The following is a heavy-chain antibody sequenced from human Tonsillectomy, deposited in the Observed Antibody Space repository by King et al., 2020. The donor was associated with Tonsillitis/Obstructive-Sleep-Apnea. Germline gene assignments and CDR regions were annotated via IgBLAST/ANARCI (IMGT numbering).Heavy chain of an antibody. J-gene: IGHJ4*02. CDR3: ATVPNSGSHYYFDY. V-gene: IGHV3-23*04. CDR2: ISGNARST. Sequence: VQLVESGGGLVQPGGSLRLSCAASGFTFSSYAMSWVRQAPGKGLEWVSAISGNARSTYYADSVKGRFTISRDNSKNTLHLQMNSLRAEDTAVYYCATVPNSGSHYYFDYWGQGTLFTVSS. D-gene: IGHD1-26*01. CDR1: GFTFSSYA.